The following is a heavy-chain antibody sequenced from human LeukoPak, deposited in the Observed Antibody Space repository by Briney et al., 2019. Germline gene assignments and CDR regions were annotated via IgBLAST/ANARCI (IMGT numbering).Heavy chain of an antibody. CDR1: GFTFHNYA. CDR2: ISGDGGGT. CDR3: AKDYCSGAICYFDY. Sequence: PGGSLRLSCAASGFTFHNYAMQWVRQALGKGLEWVSLISGDGGGTYSADSVKGRFTLSRDNSNNSLYLQMNSLRPEDTALYYCAKDYCSGAICYFDYWGQGTLVTVSS. D-gene: IGHD2-15*01. V-gene: IGHV3-43*02. J-gene: IGHJ4*02.